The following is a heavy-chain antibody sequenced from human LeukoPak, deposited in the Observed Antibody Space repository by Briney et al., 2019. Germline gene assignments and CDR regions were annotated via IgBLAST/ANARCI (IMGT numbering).Heavy chain of an antibody. CDR1: GFTFSSYS. V-gene: IGHV3-21*01. J-gene: IGHJ4*02. D-gene: IGHD4-23*01. Sequence: GGSLILTCAASGFTFSSYSMNWVRQAPGKGLEWVSSISSSSSYIYYADSVKGRFTISRDNAKNSLYLQMNSLSAEDTAVYYCARGSGTMVVTPLFHWGQGTLVTVSS. CDR2: ISSSSSYI. CDR3: ARGSGTMVVTPLFH.